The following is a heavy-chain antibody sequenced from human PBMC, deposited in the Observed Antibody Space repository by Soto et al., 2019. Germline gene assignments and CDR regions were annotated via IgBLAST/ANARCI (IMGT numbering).Heavy chain of an antibody. Sequence: PSETLSLTCTVSGGSISGYYWTWIRQPPGKGLEWIGYIYYSGSTKYNPSLKSRVTISVDTSKNHFSLNLTSVTAADTAIYYCARRPPNYYDSSRPYDYWGQGTLVTVSS. J-gene: IGHJ4*02. D-gene: IGHD3-22*01. CDR3: ARRPPNYYDSSRPYDY. V-gene: IGHV4-59*08. CDR1: GGSISGYY. CDR2: IYYSGST.